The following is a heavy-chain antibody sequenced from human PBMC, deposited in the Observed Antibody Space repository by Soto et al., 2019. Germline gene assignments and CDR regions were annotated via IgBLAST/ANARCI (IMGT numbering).Heavy chain of an antibody. CDR2: IDPSGSHT. CDR3: ATNMVTLGGTPTSSEGDFGMDV. V-gene: IGHV5-10-1*01. J-gene: IGHJ6*02. Sequence: PGESLKISCQGSGYTFSNNWISWVRQKPGKGLEWMAKIDPSGSHTDYSPSFQGHVSLSVDKSVSTAYLQWSSLKASDSAIYYCATNMVTLGGTPTSSEGDFGMDVWGHGTKVTVCS. CDR1: GYTFSNNW. D-gene: IGHD3-16*01.